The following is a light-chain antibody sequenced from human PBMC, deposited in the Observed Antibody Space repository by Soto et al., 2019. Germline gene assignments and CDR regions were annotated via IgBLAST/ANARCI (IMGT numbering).Light chain of an antibody. J-gene: IGLJ1*01. CDR1: SSDVGGFNY. CDR3: SSYTNSSSYV. Sequence: QSVLTQPASVSGSPGQSITISCTGTSSDVGGFNYVSWYQQHPGKAPKLLIFDVYSRPSGISNRFSGSKSGNTASLTISGLQAEDEDDYYCSSYTNSSSYVFGAGTKVTVL. CDR2: DVY. V-gene: IGLV2-14*01.